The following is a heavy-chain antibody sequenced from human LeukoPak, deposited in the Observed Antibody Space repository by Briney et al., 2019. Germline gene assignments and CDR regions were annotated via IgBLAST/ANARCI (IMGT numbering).Heavy chain of an antibody. Sequence: SETLSLTCTVFGGSISSSSYFWGWIRQPAGKGLEWIGSISHSGSTYYDPSLKSRITISVDTSKNQFSLRVRSVTAADTAVYYCARRITGTTSDSFDYWGQGILVTVSS. CDR2: ISHSGST. D-gene: IGHD1-20*01. CDR3: ARRITGTTSDSFDY. V-gene: IGHV4-39*01. J-gene: IGHJ4*02. CDR1: GGSISSSSYF.